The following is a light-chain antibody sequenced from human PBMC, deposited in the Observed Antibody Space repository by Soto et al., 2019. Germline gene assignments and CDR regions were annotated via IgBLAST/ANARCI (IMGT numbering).Light chain of an antibody. J-gene: IGKJ2*01. CDR1: QSVSSY. Sequence: EIVLTQSPATLSLSPGERATLSCRASQSVSSYLAWYQQKPCQAPRLLIYDASNRATGIPARFSGSGSGTDITLTISSLEPEDSAVYYCQQRSNWPPTFGQGTKLEIK. CDR2: DAS. CDR3: QQRSNWPPT. V-gene: IGKV3-11*01.